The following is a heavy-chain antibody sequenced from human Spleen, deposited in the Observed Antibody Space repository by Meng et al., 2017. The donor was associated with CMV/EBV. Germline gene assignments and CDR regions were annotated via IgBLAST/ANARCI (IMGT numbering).Heavy chain of an antibody. V-gene: IGHV3-49*04. D-gene: IGHD6-6*01. CDR2: IRSKDYGGTT. CDR1: GFTFGGHG. J-gene: IGHJ6*02. CDR3: ARASSIAAYDSYYYGMDV. Sequence: GESLKISCSGSGFTFGGHGMSWVRQAPGKGLEWVAFIRSKDYGGTTEYAASVKGRFTISRDNAKNSLYLQMNSLRAEDTAVYYCARASSIAAYDSYYYGMDVWGQGTTVTVSS.